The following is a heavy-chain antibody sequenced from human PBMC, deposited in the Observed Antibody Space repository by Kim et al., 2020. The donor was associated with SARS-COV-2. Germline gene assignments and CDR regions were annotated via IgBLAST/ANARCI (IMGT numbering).Heavy chain of an antibody. D-gene: IGHD3-3*01. J-gene: IGHJ4*02. CDR2: INTNTGNP. Sequence: RKAPGQGLEWMGWINTNTGNPTYAQGFTGRFVFSLDTSVSTAYLQISSLKAEDTAVYYCARGTTIFGVLIIPDYWGQGTLVTVSS. V-gene: IGHV7-4-1*02. CDR3: ARGTTIFGVLIIPDY.